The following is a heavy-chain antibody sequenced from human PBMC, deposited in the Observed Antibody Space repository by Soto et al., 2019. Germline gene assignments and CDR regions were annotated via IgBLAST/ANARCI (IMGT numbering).Heavy chain of an antibody. V-gene: IGHV3-72*01. CDR1: GFTFSDHY. Sequence: EVQLAESGGGLVQPGGSLRLSRAASGFTFSDHYMDWVREAPGKGLEWVGRRRDKVHSHTTEYAASVKGRFTISRGDSENSLYLQMNSLKTEDTAVYYCARGVVSTGYFDYWGQGTLVTVSS. CDR2: RRDKVHSHTT. CDR3: ARGVVSTGYFDY. J-gene: IGHJ4*02. D-gene: IGHD5-12*01.